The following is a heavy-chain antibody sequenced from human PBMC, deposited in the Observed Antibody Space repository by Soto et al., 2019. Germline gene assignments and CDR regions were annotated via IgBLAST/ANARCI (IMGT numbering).Heavy chain of an antibody. D-gene: IGHD3-16*01. CDR3: ASWFGRHIRGHDAFDV. V-gene: IGHV2-5*05. Sequence: QITLKESGPTLVNPTQTLTLTCTLSGFSLTTREVGVGWIRQPPGKALEWLGVIYWDDDKRYGPSLKSRLTITHDPSKNQVVLTLTNMDPVDTATYSCASWFGRHIRGHDAFDVWGHGTMITVSS. J-gene: IGHJ3*01. CDR1: GFSLTTREVG. CDR2: IYWDDDK.